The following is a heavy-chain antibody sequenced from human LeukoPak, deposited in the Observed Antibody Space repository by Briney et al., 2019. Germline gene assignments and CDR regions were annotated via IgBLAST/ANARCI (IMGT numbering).Heavy chain of an antibody. V-gene: IGHV1-2*02. CDR2: INPNSGAT. D-gene: IGHD3-3*01. J-gene: IGHJ4*02. CDR3: ARGGWGRFLEPYYFDY. Sequence: ASVKVSCTASGYSFTAYYMHWVRQAPGQGLEWMGWINPNSGATHYVQNFQGRVTMTRDTSISTAYMELSRLRSDDTAVYYCARGGWGRFLEPYYFDYWGQGTLVTVSS. CDR1: GYSFTAYY.